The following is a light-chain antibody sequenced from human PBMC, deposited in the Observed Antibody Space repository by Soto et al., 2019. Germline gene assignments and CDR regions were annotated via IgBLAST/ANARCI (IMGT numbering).Light chain of an antibody. Sequence: QSVLTQPPSVSGAPGRTVTISCTGSDSNIGAGFTVHWYQQLPGSAPKLLIYGNTHRPSGVPDRFSGSQSGTSASLAISGLQAEDGADYYCQSYDSGLIDSYVLGTGTKLTVL. V-gene: IGLV1-40*01. CDR1: DSNIGAGFT. J-gene: IGLJ1*01. CDR3: QSYDSGLIDSYV. CDR2: GNT.